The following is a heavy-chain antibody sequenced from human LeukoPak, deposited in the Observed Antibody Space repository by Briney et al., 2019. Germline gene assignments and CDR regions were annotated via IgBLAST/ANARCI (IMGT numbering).Heavy chain of an antibody. J-gene: IGHJ6*02. Sequence: SETLSLTCTVSNGSISSYYWTWIRQPPGKGLEWVGYIYYSGSTNYNPSLKSRVTISVDTSKNQFSLKLSSVTAADTAVYYCARAGGGNYYYYGMDVWGQGTTVTVSS. D-gene: IGHD2-15*01. CDR2: IYYSGST. CDR1: NGSISSYY. CDR3: ARAGGGNYYYYGMDV. V-gene: IGHV4-59*01.